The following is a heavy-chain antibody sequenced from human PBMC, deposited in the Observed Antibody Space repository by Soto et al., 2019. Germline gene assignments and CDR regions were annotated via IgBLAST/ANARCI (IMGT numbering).Heavy chain of an antibody. CDR3: ARGQEGVVATH. D-gene: IGHD5-12*01. CDR2: IKDCGYT. CDR1: GGSLSGYY. Sequence: QVQLQQWGAGLLKPSETLSLNCAVNGGSLSGYYWSWIRQPPGKGLEWIGEIKDCGYTNYSPSLKSRATISSDRSNNQFSLRLNSVTAADTGVYYCARGQEGVVATHWDQGALVTVSS. J-gene: IGHJ4*02. V-gene: IGHV4-34*01.